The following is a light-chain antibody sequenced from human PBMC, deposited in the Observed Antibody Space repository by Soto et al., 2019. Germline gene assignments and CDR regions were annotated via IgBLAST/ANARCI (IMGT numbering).Light chain of an antibody. J-gene: IGKJ1*01. Sequence: DIQMTQSPSSVSASVGDRVTMTCRASQGISSWLVWYQQKPGKAPKLLIYAASSSQSGVPSRFSGSGSGTDFTLTISGLQPEDLATYYCQQANSFPWTFGQGTKVDIK. CDR1: QGISSW. CDR3: QQANSFPWT. CDR2: AAS. V-gene: IGKV1-12*01.